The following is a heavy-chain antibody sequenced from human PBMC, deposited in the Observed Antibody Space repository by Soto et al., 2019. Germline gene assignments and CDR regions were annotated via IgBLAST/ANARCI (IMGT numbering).Heavy chain of an antibody. V-gene: IGHV4-31*03. D-gene: IGHD3-22*01. CDR1: VRPLGSGGYY. J-gene: IGHJ5*02. Sequence: TLSLTGTVSVRPLGSGGYYWTWIRQHPGRGLEWIGYIYHIGSPYYNPSLENRVTISLDTAKNQFSLNLTSVTAADTAIYYCVRDRALDSSGHWFDTWGQGTLVTLSS. CDR2: IYHIGSP. CDR3: VRDRALDSSGHWFDT.